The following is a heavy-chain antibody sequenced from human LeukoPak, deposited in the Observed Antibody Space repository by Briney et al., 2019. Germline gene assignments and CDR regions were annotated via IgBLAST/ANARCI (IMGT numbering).Heavy chain of an antibody. D-gene: IGHD6-19*01. CDR1: GGSISSYF. CDR3: ARLSRASGWSWFDP. CDR2: IYNSGYT. J-gene: IGHJ5*02. V-gene: IGHV4-59*08. Sequence: SETLSLTCTVSGGSISSYFWTWIRQPPGRGLEWIGYIYNSGYTKYNPSLKSRVTISAETSNNQFSLKLRSMTAADTAVYYCARLSRASGWSWFDPWGQGTLVTVSS.